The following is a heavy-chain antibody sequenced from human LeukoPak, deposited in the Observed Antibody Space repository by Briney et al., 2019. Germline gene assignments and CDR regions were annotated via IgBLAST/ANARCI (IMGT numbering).Heavy chain of an antibody. J-gene: IGHJ4*02. D-gene: IGHD3-10*01. Sequence: GGSLRLSCAASGFTFSSYSMNWVRQAPGKGLEWVANIKQDASEIYYVGSVKGRFTISRDNAKNSVFLQMNSLRAEDTAVYYCATDGGPFDNWGQGILVTVSS. V-gene: IGHV3-7*01. CDR3: ATDGGPFDN. CDR1: GFTFSSYS. CDR2: IKQDASEI.